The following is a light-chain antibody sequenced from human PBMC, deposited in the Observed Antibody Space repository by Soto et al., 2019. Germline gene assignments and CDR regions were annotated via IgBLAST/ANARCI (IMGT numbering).Light chain of an antibody. J-gene: IGKJ1*01. CDR3: QHYDHYPIT. Sequence: DVQMTQSPSTLSASLGDRVTIPCRASQNIDNWLAWYQQKLGKAPKLLIYKASSLETGVPSRFSGSGSGTEFTLTISRLQPDDLARYYCQHYDHYPITFGQGTKVEIK. V-gene: IGKV1-5*03. CDR1: QNIDNW. CDR2: KAS.